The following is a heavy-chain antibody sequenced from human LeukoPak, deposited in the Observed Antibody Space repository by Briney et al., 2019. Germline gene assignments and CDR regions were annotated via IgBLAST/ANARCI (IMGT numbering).Heavy chain of an antibody. J-gene: IGHJ4*02. CDR3: ARSITGTGWKYYFDH. V-gene: IGHV3-49*04. CDR1: GFTFEDYA. Sequence: PGGSLRLTCTTSGFTFEDYAMTWVRRAPGKGLEWVGFIRSKDFGRTTEYAASVKGGFTVSRDDSRGIAYLQMNSLKSEDTATYYCARSITGTGWKYYFDHWGRGTLITVSS. CDR2: IRSKDFGRTT. D-gene: IGHD1-14*01.